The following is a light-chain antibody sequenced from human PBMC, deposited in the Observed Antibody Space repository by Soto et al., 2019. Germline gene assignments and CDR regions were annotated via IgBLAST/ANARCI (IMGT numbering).Light chain of an antibody. V-gene: IGKV3-15*01. J-gene: IGKJ5*01. Sequence: EIVMTQSPATLSVSPVEIATLSFMASQSVITNLAWYQQKPGQAPRLLIYGASTRAAIIPARFSGSGSGTEFTLTISSLQSEDFAIYYCQQYNNWPAITFGQGTRLEIK. CDR1: QSVITN. CDR2: GAS. CDR3: QQYNNWPAIT.